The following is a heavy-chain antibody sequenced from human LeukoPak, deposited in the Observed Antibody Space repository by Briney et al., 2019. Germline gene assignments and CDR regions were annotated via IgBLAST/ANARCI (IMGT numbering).Heavy chain of an antibody. D-gene: IGHD3-3*01. Sequence: GASVKVSCKASGYTFTGYYMHWVRQAPGQGLEWMGWINPNSGGTNYAQKFQGRVTMTRDTSISTAYMELSRLRSDDTAVYYCARPNRKEEWFTMDYWGQGTLVTVSS. CDR3: ARPNRKEEWFTMDY. J-gene: IGHJ4*02. CDR1: GYTFTGYY. V-gene: IGHV1-2*02. CDR2: INPNSGGT.